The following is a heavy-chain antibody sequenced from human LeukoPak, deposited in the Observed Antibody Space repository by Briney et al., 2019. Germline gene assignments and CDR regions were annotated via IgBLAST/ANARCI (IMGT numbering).Heavy chain of an antibody. Sequence: RGWMNPNSGNTGYAQKFQGRVTMTRNTSISTAYMELSSLRSEDTAVYYCARGYLSGGSVDYWGQGTLVTVSS. CDR3: ARGYLSGGSVDY. J-gene: IGHJ4*02. D-gene: IGHD3-10*01. V-gene: IGHV1-8*01. CDR2: MNPNSGNT.